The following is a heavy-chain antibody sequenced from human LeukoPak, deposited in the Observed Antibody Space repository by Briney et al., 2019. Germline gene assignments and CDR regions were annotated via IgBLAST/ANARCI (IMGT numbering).Heavy chain of an antibody. D-gene: IGHD4/OR15-4a*01. CDR3: ARAGASKYLFDY. CDR2: IDPSGGST. Sequence: ASVKVSCKASGYTFTSFNIHWMRQAPGQGPEWVAMIDPSGGSTYNTQKFQGRVTVTRDTSTSTVFMELSSLRSEDTAVYYCARAGASKYLFDYWGQGTLVTVSS. V-gene: IGHV1-46*01. J-gene: IGHJ4*02. CDR1: GYTFTSFN.